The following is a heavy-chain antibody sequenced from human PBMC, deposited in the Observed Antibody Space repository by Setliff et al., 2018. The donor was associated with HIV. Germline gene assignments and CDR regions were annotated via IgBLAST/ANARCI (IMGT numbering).Heavy chain of an antibody. CDR2: INHGGDT. J-gene: IGHJ3*02. Sequence: KSSETLSLTCAVYGGSFSGYFWTWIRQPPQKRLEWIGEINHGGDTNCNPSLKSRVTISVDTSKNQFSLRLSSVTAADTAVYYCARVGDFYDGSGHYSVLDAFDMWGQGTKVT. D-gene: IGHD3-22*01. CDR3: ARVGDFYDGSGHYSVLDAFDM. CDR1: GGSFSGYF. V-gene: IGHV4-34*01.